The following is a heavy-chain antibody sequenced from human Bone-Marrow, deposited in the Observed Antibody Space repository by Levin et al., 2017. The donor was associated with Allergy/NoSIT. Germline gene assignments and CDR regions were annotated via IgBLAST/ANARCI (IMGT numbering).Heavy chain of an antibody. CDR1: GFTFTTHS. V-gene: IGHV3-21*01. J-gene: IGHJ4*02. CDR2: ITASGDGT. CDR3: ASLQYGDYGDDY. Sequence: ETLSLTCAASGFTFTTHSMNWVRQAPGKGLEWVSAITASGDGTYYADSVKGRFTISRDNGKNSLYLQMNSLRAEDTALYYCASLQYGDYGDDYWGQGTLVTVSS. D-gene: IGHD4-17*01.